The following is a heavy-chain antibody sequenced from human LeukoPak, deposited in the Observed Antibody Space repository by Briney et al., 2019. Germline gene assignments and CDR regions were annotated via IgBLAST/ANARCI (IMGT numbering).Heavy chain of an antibody. D-gene: IGHD3-16*01. J-gene: IGHJ4*02. Sequence: SETLSLTCTVSAGSISSYYWSWIRQPPGKGLEWIGYIYYTGSTNYNPSLKSRVTISVDTSKNQFSLKLSSVTAADTAVYYCARGSNTGLAYWGQGTLVTVSS. CDR3: ARGSNTGLAY. CDR1: AGSISSYY. V-gene: IGHV4-59*12. CDR2: IYYTGST.